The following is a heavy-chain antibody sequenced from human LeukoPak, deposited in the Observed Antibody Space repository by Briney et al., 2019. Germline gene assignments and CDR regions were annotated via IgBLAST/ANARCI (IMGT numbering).Heavy chain of an antibody. CDR2: IWYDGSNK. Sequence: GGSLRLSCAASGFTFSSYGMHWVRQAPGKGLEWVAVIWYDGSNKYYADSVKGRFTISRDNSKNMLYLQMNSLRAEDTAVYYCARGLGEKYYYYGMDVWGQGTTVTVSS. CDR1: GFTFSSYG. J-gene: IGHJ6*02. CDR3: ARGLGEKYYYYGMDV. V-gene: IGHV3-33*01. D-gene: IGHD4-17*01.